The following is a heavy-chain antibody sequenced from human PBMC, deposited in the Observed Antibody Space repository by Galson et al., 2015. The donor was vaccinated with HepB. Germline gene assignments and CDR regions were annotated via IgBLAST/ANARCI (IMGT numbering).Heavy chain of an antibody. V-gene: IGHV3-30-3*01. CDR3: AKDYYDTSAKGIDY. J-gene: IGHJ4*02. D-gene: IGHD3-22*01. CDR2: ISYDGSNK. Sequence: SLRLSCAASGFTFSSYAMHWVRQAPGKGLEWVAVISYDGSNKYYADSVKGRFTISRDNSKNTLYLQMNSLRAEDTALYYCAKDYYDTSAKGIDYWGQGTLVTVSS. CDR1: GFTFSSYA.